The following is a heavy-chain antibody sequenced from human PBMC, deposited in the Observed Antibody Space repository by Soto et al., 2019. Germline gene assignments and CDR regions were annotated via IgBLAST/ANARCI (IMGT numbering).Heavy chain of an antibody. J-gene: IGHJ4*02. CDR3: ARYRFGGSLTYYFDY. CDR1: GGSISSGGYS. CDR2: IYHSGST. D-gene: IGHD5-12*01. V-gene: IGHV4-30-2*01. Sequence: PSETLSLTCAVSGGSISSGGYSWSWIRQPPGKGLEWIGYIYHSGSTYYNPSLKSRVTISVDRSKNQFSLKLSSVTAADTAVYYCARYRFGGSLTYYFDYWGQGTLVTVS.